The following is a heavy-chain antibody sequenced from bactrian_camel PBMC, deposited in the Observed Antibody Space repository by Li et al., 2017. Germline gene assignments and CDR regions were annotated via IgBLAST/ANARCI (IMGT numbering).Heavy chain of an antibody. D-gene: IGHD3*01. CDR3: AADYCRYHHRGRDGDTKHHLVT. J-gene: IGHJ6*01. V-gene: IGHV3S6*01. CDR2: IDTDGST. CDR1: GYTYNRYC. Sequence: QVQLVESGGGSVKAGGSLTLTCVASGYTYNRYCMGWFRLAPGKEREGVAIIDTDGSTFYADSVTGRFTISHDNATNTLYLQMDALNPEDTGMYYCAADYCRYHHRGRDGDTKHHLVTGARGPRSPSP.